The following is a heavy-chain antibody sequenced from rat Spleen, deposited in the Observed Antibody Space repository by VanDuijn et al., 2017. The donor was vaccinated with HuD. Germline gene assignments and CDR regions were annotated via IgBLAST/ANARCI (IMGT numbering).Heavy chain of an antibody. D-gene: IGHD4-3*01. J-gene: IGHJ2*01. CDR1: GFTFSNSA. V-gene: IGHV5-29*01. CDR3: ARHNSGYGVMDA. Sequence: EVQLVESGGDLVQPGRSLKLSCAASGFTFSNSALAWVRQSPKKGLEWVATITYDGSNTYYRDSEKGRFTISRDNAKSTLYLQMDSLRSEDTATYYCARHNSGYGVMDAWGQGVMVTVSS. CDR2: ITYDGSNT.